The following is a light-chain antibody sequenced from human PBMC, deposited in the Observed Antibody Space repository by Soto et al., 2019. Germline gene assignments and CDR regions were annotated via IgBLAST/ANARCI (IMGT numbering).Light chain of an antibody. CDR3: SSYTSSSTRV. V-gene: IGLV2-14*01. CDR1: SSDVGGYNY. J-gene: IGLJ3*02. Sequence: QSVLTQPASVSGSPGQTITIPCTGTSSDVGGYNYVSWYQQHPGKAPKLMIYEVSSRPSGVSNRFSGSKSANTASLTISGLQTEDEADYFCSSYTSSSTRVFGGGTQLTVL. CDR2: EVS.